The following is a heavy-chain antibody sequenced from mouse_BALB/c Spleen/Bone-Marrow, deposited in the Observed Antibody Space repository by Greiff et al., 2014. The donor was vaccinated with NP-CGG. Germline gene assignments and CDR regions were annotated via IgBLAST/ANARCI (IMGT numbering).Heavy chain of an antibody. J-gene: IGHJ2*01. CDR2: IDPENGNT. CDR1: GFNIKDYY. V-gene: IGHV14-1*02. D-gene: IGHD1-1*01. CDR3: ARHYYGTSYVGYFDY. Sequence: VTLKESGAELVRPGALVKLSCKASGFNIKDYYMHWVKQRPEQGLEWIGWIDPENGNTIYDPKFQGKASITADTSSNTAYLQLSSLTSEDTAVYYCARHYYGTSYVGYFDYWGQGTTLTVSS.